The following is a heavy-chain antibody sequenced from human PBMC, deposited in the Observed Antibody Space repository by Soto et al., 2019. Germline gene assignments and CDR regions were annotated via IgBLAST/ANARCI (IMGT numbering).Heavy chain of an antibody. CDR1: GGTFSSYA. CDR2: IIPIFGTA. CDR3: AKAGVVAPTYYYGMDV. Sequence: ASVKVSCKASGGTFSSYAISWVRQAPGQGLEWMGGIIPIFGTANYAQKFQGRVTITADESTSTAYMELSSLRSEDTAVYYCAKAGVVAPTYYYGMDVWGQGTTVTV. V-gene: IGHV1-69*13. D-gene: IGHD3-3*01. J-gene: IGHJ6*02.